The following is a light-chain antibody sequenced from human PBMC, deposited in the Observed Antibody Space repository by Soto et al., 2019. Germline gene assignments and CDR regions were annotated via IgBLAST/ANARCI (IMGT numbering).Light chain of an antibody. CDR1: QDIANY. Sequence: DIQLTQSPSFLSASVGDTVTITCRASQDIANYVAWYQHTPGKDPKCLIYAAYTLQSGVPKRFSGSGSGTEFSLTISGLQPEDFATYYCQLLNDSPPVTFGQGTRLESK. CDR3: QLLNDSPPVT. J-gene: IGKJ5*01. CDR2: AAY. V-gene: IGKV1-9*01.